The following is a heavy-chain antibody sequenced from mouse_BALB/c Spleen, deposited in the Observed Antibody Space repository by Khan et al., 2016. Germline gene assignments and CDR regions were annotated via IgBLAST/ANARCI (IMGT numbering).Heavy chain of an antibody. CDR2: ISYSGST. Sequence: EVQLQESGPGLVKPSQSLPLTCTVTGYSITSDYAWNWIRQFPGNKLEWMGYISYSGSTSYNPSLKSRISITRDTSKNQFFLQLNSVTTEDTATYYCARDYYGSSYFDYWGQGTTLTVSS. J-gene: IGHJ2*01. V-gene: IGHV3-2*02. CDR1: GYSITSDYA. D-gene: IGHD1-1*01. CDR3: ARDYYGSSYFDY.